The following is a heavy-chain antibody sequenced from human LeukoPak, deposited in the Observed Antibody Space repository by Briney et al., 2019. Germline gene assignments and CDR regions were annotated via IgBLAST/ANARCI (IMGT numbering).Heavy chain of an antibody. J-gene: IGHJ4*02. D-gene: IGHD3-22*01. CDR1: GGSISGGSYY. CDR2: IYYSGST. V-gene: IGHV4-61*01. CDR3: ARHVYYDSGGYQHRYFDY. Sequence: SETLSLTCTVSGGSISGGSYYWSWIRQPPGKGLEWIGYIYYSGSTNYNPSLKSRVTISVDTSKNQFSLKLSSVTAADTAVYYCARHVYYDSGGYQHRYFDYWGQGTLVTVSS.